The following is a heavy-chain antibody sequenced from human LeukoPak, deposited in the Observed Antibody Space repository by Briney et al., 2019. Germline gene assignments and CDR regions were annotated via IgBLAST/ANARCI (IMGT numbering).Heavy chain of an antibody. J-gene: IGHJ4*02. D-gene: IGHD6-19*01. CDR3: AKRSRDSSGWFDC. Sequence: GGSLRLSCAASGFTFSGYSMTWVRQAPGKGLEWVSAITGSGDYTNYADSVEGRFTISRDSSKNTLYLLMNSLRAEDTAVYYCAKRSRDSSGWFDCWGQGTLVTVSS. V-gene: IGHV3-23*01. CDR2: ITGSGDYT. CDR1: GFTFSGYS.